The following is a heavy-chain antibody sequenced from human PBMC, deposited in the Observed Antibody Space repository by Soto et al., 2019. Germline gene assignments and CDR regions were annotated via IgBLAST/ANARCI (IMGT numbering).Heavy chain of an antibody. CDR2: VNDRGST. CDR1: GGSLRGYL. Sequence: QVQLQQVGGRLLRPSETLSLSCSLKGGSLRGYLWTWVRQSPGKGVAWIGEVNDRGSTTYSPSLSSRLTISMDMSTNQVSLILTSVTAADRATYFCARTEGLFPRRGVLDAWGQGTLVTVSS. D-gene: IGHD3-10*01. CDR3: ARTEGLFPRRGVLDA. J-gene: IGHJ5*02. V-gene: IGHV4-34*01.